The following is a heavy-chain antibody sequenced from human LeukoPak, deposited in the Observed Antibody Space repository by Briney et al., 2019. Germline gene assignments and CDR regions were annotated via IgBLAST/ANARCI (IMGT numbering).Heavy chain of an antibody. J-gene: IGHJ4*02. D-gene: IGHD3-16*02. CDR3: ARALFYDYVWGSYRYHNDY. V-gene: IGHV4-4*02. Sequence: SETLSLTCAVSGGSISSSNWWSWVRQPPGKGLEWIGEIYYSGTTNYNPSLKSRVTISVDKSKNQFSLKLSSVTAADTAVYYCARALFYDYVWGSYRYHNDYWGQGTLSPSPQ. CDR2: IYYSGTT. CDR1: GGSISSSNW.